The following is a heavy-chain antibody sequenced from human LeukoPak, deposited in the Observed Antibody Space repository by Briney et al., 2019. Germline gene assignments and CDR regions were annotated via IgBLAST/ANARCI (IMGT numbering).Heavy chain of an antibody. CDR3: ARHDCDSSRCSGNWFDP. V-gene: IGHV4-39*01. Sequence: PSETLSLTCTVSGVSMSSSPYYWGWIRQPPGKGLEWIGTIYDSGNTNYNPSLRSRLTISVDTSRNQFSLKLSSVTAADTAVYYCARHDCDSSRCSGNWFDPWGQGTLVTVSS. J-gene: IGHJ5*02. CDR2: IYDSGNT. D-gene: IGHD2/OR15-2a*01. CDR1: GVSMSSSPYY.